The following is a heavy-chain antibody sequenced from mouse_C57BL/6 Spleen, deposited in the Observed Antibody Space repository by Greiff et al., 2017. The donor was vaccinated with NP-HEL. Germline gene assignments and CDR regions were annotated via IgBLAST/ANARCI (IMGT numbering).Heavy chain of an antibody. J-gene: IGHJ2*01. CDR1: GYTFTSYW. Sequence: QVQLQQPGAELVMPGASVKLSCKASGYTFTSYWMHWVKQRPGQGLEWIGEIDPSDSYTNYNQKFKGKSTSTVDKSSSTAYMQLSSLTSEDSAVYYCARSFNWDEGRYFDYWGQGTTLTVSS. CDR2: IDPSDSYT. CDR3: ARSFNWDEGRYFDY. D-gene: IGHD4-1*02. V-gene: IGHV1-69*01.